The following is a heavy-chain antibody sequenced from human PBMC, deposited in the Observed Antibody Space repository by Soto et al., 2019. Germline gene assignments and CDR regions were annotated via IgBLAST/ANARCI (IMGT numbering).Heavy chain of an antibody. CDR3: ARAHLSENWIQPWFES. J-gene: IGHJ5*01. D-gene: IGHD5-18*01. CDR2: IYHSGST. V-gene: IGHV4-30-2*01. Sequence: PSETLSLTCAVSGGYISSGGYSWSWIRQPPGKGLEWIGYIYHSGSTYYNPSLKSRVTISVDTSKNQFSLKLTSVTAADTAVYYCARAHLSENWIQPWFESWSQGTLVTVS. CDR1: GGYISSGGYS.